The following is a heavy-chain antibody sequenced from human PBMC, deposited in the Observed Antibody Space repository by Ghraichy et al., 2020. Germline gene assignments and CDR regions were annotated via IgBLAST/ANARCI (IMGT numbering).Heavy chain of an antibody. J-gene: IGHJ3*02. CDR3: ARGFYCSGANCSPNYGEDAFDI. CDR1: GGSISSGGYY. CDR2: IYSSGTT. V-gene: IGHV4-31*03. D-gene: IGHD2-2*01. Sequence: SETLSLTCTISGGSISSGGYYWSWIRQHPGKGLEWIGYIYSSGTTYYNPSLKSRVTISVDTSKNQFSLNLSSMTAADTAVYYCARGFYCSGANCSPNYGEDAFDIWGQRTMVTV.